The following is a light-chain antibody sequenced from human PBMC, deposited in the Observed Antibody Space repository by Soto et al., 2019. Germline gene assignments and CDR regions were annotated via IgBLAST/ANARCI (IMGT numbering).Light chain of an antibody. CDR3: EQTYSTPVN. J-gene: IGKJ5*01. CDR1: QNIYNY. V-gene: IGKV1-39*01. CDR2: AAS. Sequence: DIQMTQSPSSLSASVGDRVTVTCRTSQNIYNYLNWYQQKPGKAPKLLIYAASSVQSGVPLRFSGSGSVTDFTLTISSLQPEDFATYYFEQTYSTPVNFGQGTRLEVK.